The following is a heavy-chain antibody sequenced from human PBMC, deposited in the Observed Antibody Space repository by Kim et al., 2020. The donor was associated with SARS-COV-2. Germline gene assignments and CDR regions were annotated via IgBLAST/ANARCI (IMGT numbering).Heavy chain of an antibody. CDR1: GFTFSSYG. D-gene: IGHD3-16*02. CDR3: AKDLVTPYDYVWGSYRQYYYYGMDV. V-gene: IGHV3-30*18. CDR2: ISYDGSNK. Sequence: GVSLRLSCAASGFTFSSYGMHWVRQAPGKGLEWVAVISYDGSNKYYADSVKGRFTISRDNSKNTLYLQMNSLRAEDTAVYYCAKDLVTPYDYVWGSYRQYYYYGMDVWGQGTTVTVSS. J-gene: IGHJ6*02.